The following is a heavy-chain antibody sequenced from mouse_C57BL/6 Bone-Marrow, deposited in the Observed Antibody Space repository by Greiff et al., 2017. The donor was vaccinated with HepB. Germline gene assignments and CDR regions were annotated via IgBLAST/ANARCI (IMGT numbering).Heavy chain of an antibody. CDR2: ISYDGSN. V-gene: IGHV3-6*01. D-gene: IGHD1-1*01. Sequence: EVQLQESGPGLVKPSQSLSLTCSVTGYSITSGYYWNWILQFPGNKLEWMGYISYDGSNNYNPSLKNRISITRDTSKNQFFLKLNSVTTEDTATYYCAREGYYYGSSYSAAWFAYWGQGTLVTVSA. CDR3: AREGYYYGSSYSAAWFAY. J-gene: IGHJ3*01. CDR1: GYSITSGYY.